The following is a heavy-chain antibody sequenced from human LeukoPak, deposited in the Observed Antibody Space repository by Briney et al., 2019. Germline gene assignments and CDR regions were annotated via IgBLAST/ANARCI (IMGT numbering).Heavy chain of an antibody. V-gene: IGHV3-21*04. J-gene: IGHJ4*02. D-gene: IGHD2-15*01. CDR1: GFTFSTFS. CDR2: ISGSSNYI. CDR3: AKCSGGSCYRYYFDY. Sequence: GGSLRLSCAASGFTFSTFSMNWVRQAPGKGLEWVSSISGSSNYIFYADSVKGRFTISRDNAKNSLYLQMNSLRAEDTAVYYCAKCSGGSCYRYYFDYWGQGTLVTVSS.